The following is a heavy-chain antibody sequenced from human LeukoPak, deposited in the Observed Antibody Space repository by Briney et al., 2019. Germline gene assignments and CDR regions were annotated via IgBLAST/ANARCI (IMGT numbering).Heavy chain of an antibody. D-gene: IGHD3-10*01. Sequence: HAGGSLRLSCAAYGFIVSSNHMNWVRQAPGKGLEWVSVIYSGGSTYYADSVKGRFTISRHNSKNTLYLQMNSLRAEDTAVYYCARDQSSGGVDYWGQGTLVTVSS. J-gene: IGHJ4*02. CDR1: GFIVSSNH. V-gene: IGHV3-53*04. CDR2: IYSGGST. CDR3: ARDQSSGGVDY.